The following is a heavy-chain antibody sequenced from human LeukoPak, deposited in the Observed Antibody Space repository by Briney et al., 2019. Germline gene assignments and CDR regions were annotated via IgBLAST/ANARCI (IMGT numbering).Heavy chain of an antibody. J-gene: IGHJ6*02. CDR3: ARGRTYYYDTSGYYPSIYYGMDV. V-gene: IGHV4-34*01. CDR2: INHCEST. CDR1: GGSFSGYY. Sequence: SETLSLTCAVSGGSFSGYYWYWIRQPPGKGLEWIGEINHCESTNYNPSLKSRATLSVDTSKNQFSLKLTSVTAADTAVYYCARGRTYYYDTSGYYPSIYYGMDVWGQGTTVIVSS. D-gene: IGHD3-22*01.